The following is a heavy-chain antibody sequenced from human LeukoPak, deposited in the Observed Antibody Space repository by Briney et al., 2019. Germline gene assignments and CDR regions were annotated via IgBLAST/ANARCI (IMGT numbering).Heavy chain of an antibody. CDR3: ATSFWSGYYWDY. J-gene: IGHJ4*02. Sequence: ASVKVSCKASGYTFTGYYMHWVRQAPGQGLEWMGWINPNSGGTNYAQKFQGRVTMTRDTSISTAYMELSRLRSEDTAVYYCATSFWSGYYWDYWGQGTLVTVSS. V-gene: IGHV1-2*02. CDR1: GYTFTGYY. CDR2: INPNSGGT. D-gene: IGHD3-3*01.